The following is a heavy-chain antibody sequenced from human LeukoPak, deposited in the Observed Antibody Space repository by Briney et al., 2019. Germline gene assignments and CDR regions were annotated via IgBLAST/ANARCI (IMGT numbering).Heavy chain of an antibody. CDR3: AKDARSGYSSNLFDY. CDR2: IRYDGSNK. D-gene: IGHD6-19*01. J-gene: IGHJ4*02. V-gene: IGHV3-30*02. Sequence: GGSLRLSCAASGFTFSSYGMHWVRQAPGKGLEWVAFIRYDGSNKYYAGSVKGRFTISRDNSKNTLYLQMNSLRAEDTAVYYCAKDARSGYSSNLFDYWGQGTLVTVSS. CDR1: GFTFSSYG.